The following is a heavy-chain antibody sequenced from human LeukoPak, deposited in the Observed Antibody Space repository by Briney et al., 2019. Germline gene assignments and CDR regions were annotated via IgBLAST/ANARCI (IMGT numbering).Heavy chain of an antibody. CDR2: INHSGST. Sequence: SQTLSLTCTVSGGSISSGSYYWSWIRQPPGKGLEWIGEINHSGSTNYNPSLKSRVTISVDTSKNQFSLKLSSVTAADTAVYYCARGCIAARPCYFDYWGQGTLVTVSS. CDR1: GGSISSGSYY. V-gene: IGHV4-39*07. J-gene: IGHJ4*02. CDR3: ARGCIAARPCYFDY. D-gene: IGHD6-6*01.